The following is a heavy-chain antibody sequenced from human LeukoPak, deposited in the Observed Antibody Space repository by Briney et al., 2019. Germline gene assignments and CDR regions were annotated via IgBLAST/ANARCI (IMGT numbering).Heavy chain of an antibody. V-gene: IGHV4-59*01. D-gene: IGHD3-10*01. CDR1: GGSISSYY. Sequence: PSETLSLTCTVSGGSISSYYWSWIRQPPGKGLEWIGYIYYSGSTNYNPSLKSRVTISVDPSKNQFSLKLSSVTAADTAVYYCARGAYYYGSGSYYNAYYMDVWGKGTTVTVSS. J-gene: IGHJ6*03. CDR2: IYYSGST. CDR3: ARGAYYYGSGSYYNAYYMDV.